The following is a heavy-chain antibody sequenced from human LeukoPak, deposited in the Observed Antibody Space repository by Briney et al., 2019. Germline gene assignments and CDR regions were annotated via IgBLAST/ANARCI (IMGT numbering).Heavy chain of an antibody. V-gene: IGHV1-2*06. J-gene: IGHJ4*02. D-gene: IGHD3-16*02. CDR3: AREINRLWELSWDY. CDR1: GYTFTVYY. CDR2: INPNSGGT. Sequence: ASVKVSCKASGYTFTVYYMHWVRQAPGQGLEWMGRINPNSGGTNYAQKFQGRVTMTRDTSISTAYMELSRLRSDDTAVYYCAREINRLWELSWDYWGQGTLVTVSS.